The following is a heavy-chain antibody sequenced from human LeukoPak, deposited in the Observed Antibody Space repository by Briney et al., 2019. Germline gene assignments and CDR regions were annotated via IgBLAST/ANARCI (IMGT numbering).Heavy chain of an antibody. CDR3: ARGGYLHTYYMDV. Sequence: GGSLRLSCAASGFTFSSYGMHWVRQAPGKGLEWVAFIRYDGSNKYYADSVKGRFTISRDNSKNTLYLQMNSLRAEDTAVYYCARGGYLHTYYMDVWGKGTTVTVSS. CDR2: IRYDGSNK. V-gene: IGHV3-30*02. J-gene: IGHJ6*03. CDR1: GFTFSSYG. D-gene: IGHD3-16*02.